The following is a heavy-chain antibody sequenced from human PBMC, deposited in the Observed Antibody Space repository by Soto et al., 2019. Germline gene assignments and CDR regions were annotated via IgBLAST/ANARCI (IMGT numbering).Heavy chain of an antibody. D-gene: IGHD3-9*01. V-gene: IGHV4-39*01. Sequence: IDCWRLLGKPPGKGLEWIGCIYYSGSTYYNPSLKSRVTISVDTSKNQFSLKLSSVTAADTAVYYCARHTGILTPYYYYGIDVWGQGTTVT. CDR1: IDC. J-gene: IGHJ6*02. CDR3: ARHTGILTPYYYYGIDV. CDR2: IYYSGST.